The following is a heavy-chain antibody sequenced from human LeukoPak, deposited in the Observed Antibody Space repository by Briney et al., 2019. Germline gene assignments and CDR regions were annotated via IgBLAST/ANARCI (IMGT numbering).Heavy chain of an antibody. V-gene: IGHV3-7*01. Sequence: GGSLRLSCAASGFTFSTYWMSWVRQAPGKGLEWVANIKQDESENSYVDSVKGRFSISRDNAKKSLYLQMNSLRAEDTAVYYCARALEDYGEEFDSWGQGTLVTVSS. CDR2: IKQDESEN. D-gene: IGHD4-17*01. CDR1: GFTFSTYW. J-gene: IGHJ4*02. CDR3: ARALEDYGEEFDS.